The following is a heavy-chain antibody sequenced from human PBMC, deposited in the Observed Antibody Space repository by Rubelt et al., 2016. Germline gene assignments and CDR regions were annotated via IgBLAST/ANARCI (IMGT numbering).Heavy chain of an antibody. CDR2: VTGNGGST. V-gene: IGHV3-23*01. J-gene: IGHJ4*02. D-gene: IGHD2-15*01. CDR3: VRGGWHEY. Sequence: EVQLLESGGGLVQPGGSLRLSRAASGFTFSSYAMSWVRQAPGRGLEWVSSVTGNGGSTYYADSVKGRFTISRDNAKNSLFLQMNSLRDEDTAVYYCVRGGWHEYWGQGTLVTVSS. CDR1: GFTFSSYA.